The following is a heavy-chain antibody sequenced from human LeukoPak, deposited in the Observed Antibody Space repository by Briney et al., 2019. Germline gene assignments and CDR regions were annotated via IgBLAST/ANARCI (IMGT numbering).Heavy chain of an antibody. CDR2: IIHVFGTA. Sequence: GASVKVSCKASGGSFSNYAISWVRQAPGQGLEWMGGIIHVFGTATYAQKFQGRVTMTTDTSTSTVYMELRSLRSDDTAVYYCARDDNYGSGQPDDWGQGTLVTVSS. D-gene: IGHD3-10*01. V-gene: IGHV1-69*05. J-gene: IGHJ4*02. CDR3: ARDDNYGSGQPDD. CDR1: GGSFSNYA.